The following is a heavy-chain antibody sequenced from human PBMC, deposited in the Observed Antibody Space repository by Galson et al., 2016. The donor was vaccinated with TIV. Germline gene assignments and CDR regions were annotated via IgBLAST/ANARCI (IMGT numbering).Heavy chain of an antibody. CDR2: IYYTGSS. V-gene: IGHV4-39*07. CDR1: GDSISNSRYY. D-gene: IGHD1-1*01. CDR3: ARVKLQLPNWFDP. Sequence: ETLSLTCTVSGDSISNSRYYWGWIRQSPGKGLEWIATIYYTGSSYYNPNPSLNSRVTIPVDTSRNHFSLKVTSVTAADTAVYFCARVKLQLPNWFDPWGQGTLVTVSS. J-gene: IGHJ5*02.